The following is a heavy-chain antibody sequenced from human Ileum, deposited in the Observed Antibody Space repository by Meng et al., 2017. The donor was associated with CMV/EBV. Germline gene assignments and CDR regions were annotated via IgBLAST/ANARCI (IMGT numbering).Heavy chain of an antibody. CDR2: TYYRSRWFN. CDR1: GDSVSSNIAA. J-gene: IGHJ4*02. Sequence: SGDSVSSNIAAWNWIRQSPSRGLEWLGRTYYRSRWFNDSAVSVKGRISINADTSKNQFSQQLNSVTPEDTAVYYCARITSGWYYFDYWGQGTLVTVSS. D-gene: IGHD6-19*01. V-gene: IGHV6-1*01. CDR3: ARITSGWYYFDY.